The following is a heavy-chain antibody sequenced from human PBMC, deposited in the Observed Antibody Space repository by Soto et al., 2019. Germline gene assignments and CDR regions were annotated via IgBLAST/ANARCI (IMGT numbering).Heavy chain of an antibody. J-gene: IGHJ4*02. D-gene: IGHD2-2*01. Sequence: GGSLRLSCAASGFTFRSYAMSWVRQAPGKGLEWVSAISSSGSTTYYADSVKGRFTISRDNSKNTLYLQMNSLRAEDTAVYYCAREGARGVVPAAIFDYWGQGTLVTVSS. CDR3: AREGARGVVPAAIFDY. CDR1: GFTFRSYA. V-gene: IGHV3-23*01. CDR2: ISSSGSTT.